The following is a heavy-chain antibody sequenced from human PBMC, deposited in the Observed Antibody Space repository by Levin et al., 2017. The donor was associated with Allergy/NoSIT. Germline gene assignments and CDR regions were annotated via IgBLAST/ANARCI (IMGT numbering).Heavy chain of an antibody. CDR1: GFTFNNYA. D-gene: IGHD6-19*01. Sequence: GESLKISCAASGFTFNNYAMSWVRQAPGKGLEWVSAIINSGVGTYYADSVKGRFTISRDNSKNTMYLQMNSLKAEDTSVYFCAKDAIRGSDQPYYFDYWGQGTLVTASS. CDR2: IINSGVGT. J-gene: IGHJ4*02. V-gene: IGHV3-23*01. CDR3: AKDAIRGSDQPYYFDY.